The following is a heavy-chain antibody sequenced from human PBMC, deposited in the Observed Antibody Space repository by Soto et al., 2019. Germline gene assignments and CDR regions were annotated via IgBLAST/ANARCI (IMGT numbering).Heavy chain of an antibody. CDR2: FDPEDGET. V-gene: IGHV1-24*01. D-gene: IGHD3-22*01. J-gene: IGHJ4*02. Sequence: AASVKVSCKVSGYTLTELSMHWVRQAPGKGLEWMGGFDPEDGETIYAQKFQGRVTMTEDTSTDTAYMELSSLRSEDTAVYYCATLVNSYDSSGYPIDYWGQGTLVTVSS. CDR3: ATLVNSYDSSGYPIDY. CDR1: GYTLTELS.